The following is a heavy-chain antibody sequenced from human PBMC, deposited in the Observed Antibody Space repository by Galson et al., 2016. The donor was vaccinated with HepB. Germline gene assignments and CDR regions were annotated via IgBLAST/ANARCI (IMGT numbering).Heavy chain of an antibody. CDR1: GFTFSSYW. CDR3: ASHLGGSSLDPFDI. J-gene: IGHJ3*02. D-gene: IGHD3-16*01. Sequence: SLRLSCAASGFTFSSYWMHWVRQAPGKGLVWVSRINSDGCSTSYADSVKGRFTISRDNAKNTLYLQMNSLRAEDTAVYYCASHLGGSSLDPFDIWGRGTMVTVSS. CDR2: INSDGCST. V-gene: IGHV3-74*01.